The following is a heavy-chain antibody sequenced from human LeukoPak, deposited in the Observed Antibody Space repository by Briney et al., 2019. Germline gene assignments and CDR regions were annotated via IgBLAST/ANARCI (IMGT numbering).Heavy chain of an antibody. V-gene: IGHV3-7*01. CDR1: GFTFSSYA. CDR3: ARGRGPDY. J-gene: IGHJ4*02. CDR2: IKQDGSEK. Sequence: PERSLRLSCAASGFTFSSYAMHWVRQAPGKGLEWVANIKQDGSEKYYVDSVKGRFTISRDNAKNSVYLQMNSLRAEDTAVYYCARGRGPDYWGQGTLVTVSS.